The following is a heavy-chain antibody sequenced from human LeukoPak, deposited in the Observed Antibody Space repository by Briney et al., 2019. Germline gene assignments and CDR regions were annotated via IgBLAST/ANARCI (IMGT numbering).Heavy chain of an antibody. V-gene: IGHV1-69*13. CDR2: IIPIFGTA. J-gene: IGHJ3*02. Sequence: GASVKVSCKASGGTFSSNAISWVRQAPGQGLEWMGGIIPIFGTANYAQKFQGRVTITADESTSTAYMELSSLRSEDTAVYYCARDKDGELRAFDIWGQGTMVTVSS. CDR1: GGTFSSNA. CDR3: ARDKDGELRAFDI. D-gene: IGHD1-7*01.